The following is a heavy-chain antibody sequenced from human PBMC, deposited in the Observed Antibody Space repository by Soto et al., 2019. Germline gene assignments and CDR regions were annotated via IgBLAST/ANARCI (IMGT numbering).Heavy chain of an antibody. CDR3: ASGKGVIISRNNWFDP. V-gene: IGHV4-39*01. J-gene: IGHJ5*02. D-gene: IGHD3-10*01. CDR2: IYYSGST. CDR1: GGSISSSSYY. Sequence: QLQLQESGPGLVKPSETLSLTCTVSGGSISSSSYYWGWIRQPPGKGLEWIGSIYYSGSTYYNPSLKSRVTIYXXTXKXPFSLTLSSVTAADTAVYYCASGKGVIISRNNWFDPWGQGTLVTVSS.